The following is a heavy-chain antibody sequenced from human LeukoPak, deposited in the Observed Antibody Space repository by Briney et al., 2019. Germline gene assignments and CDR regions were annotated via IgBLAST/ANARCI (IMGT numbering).Heavy chain of an antibody. Sequence: GASVKVSCKASGYTFTSYAMNWVRQAPGQGLEWMGWINTNTGNPTYAQGFTGRFVFSLDTSASTAYLQISSLKAEDTAVYYCARDLDSSSWYPAVDDAFDIWGQGTMVTVSS. D-gene: IGHD6-13*01. J-gene: IGHJ3*02. V-gene: IGHV7-4-1*02. CDR3: ARDLDSSSWYPAVDDAFDI. CDR2: INTNTGNP. CDR1: GYTFTSYA.